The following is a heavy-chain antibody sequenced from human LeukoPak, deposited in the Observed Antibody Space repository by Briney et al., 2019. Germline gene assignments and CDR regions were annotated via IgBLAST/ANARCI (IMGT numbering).Heavy chain of an antibody. Sequence: GASVKVSCKASGVTFSSYAISWVRQAPGQGLEWMGGIIPIFGTANYAQKFQGRVTITADASTSTAYMELSSLRSEDTAVYYCARGMTTVVSIAPYYYYGMDVWGQGTTVTVSS. V-gene: IGHV1-69*13. CDR2: IIPIFGTA. D-gene: IGHD4-23*01. J-gene: IGHJ6*02. CDR1: GVTFSSYA. CDR3: ARGMTTVVSIAPYYYYGMDV.